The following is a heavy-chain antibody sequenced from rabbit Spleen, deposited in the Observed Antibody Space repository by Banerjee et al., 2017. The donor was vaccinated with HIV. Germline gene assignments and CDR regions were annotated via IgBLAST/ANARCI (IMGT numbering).Heavy chain of an antibody. J-gene: IGHJ4*01. CDR3: TRDDGSGHYIDGYFNL. Sequence: QEQLEESGGGLVQPEGSLTLTCTASGFTISSSDYMCWVRQAPGKGLEWIACINAVTGKAVYASWAKGRFTFSKTSSTTVTLQMTSLTAADTATYFCTRDDGSGHYIDGYFNLWGQGTLVTVS. CDR2: INAVTGKA. V-gene: IGHV1S45*01. D-gene: IGHD1-1*01. CDR1: GFTISSSDY.